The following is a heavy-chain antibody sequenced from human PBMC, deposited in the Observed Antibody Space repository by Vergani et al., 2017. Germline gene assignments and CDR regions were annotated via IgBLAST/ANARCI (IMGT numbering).Heavy chain of an antibody. D-gene: IGHD3-10*01. Sequence: EVQLVESGGGLVQPGGSLSLSCAASGFTVSSNYMSWVRQAPGKGLESVSVIYSGGSTYYADSVKGRFTISRDNSKNTLYLQMNSLRAEDTAVYYCASRGGQGAVNFDYWGQGTLVTVSS. V-gene: IGHV3-66*02. CDR3: ASRGGQGAVNFDY. CDR2: IYSGGST. J-gene: IGHJ4*02. CDR1: GFTVSSNY.